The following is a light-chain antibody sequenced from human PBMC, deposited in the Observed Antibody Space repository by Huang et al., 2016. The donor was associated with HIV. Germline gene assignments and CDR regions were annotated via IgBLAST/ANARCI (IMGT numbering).Light chain of an antibody. CDR3: QQYYSTPQT. CDR1: QSVLYSSNNKNY. CDR2: WAS. Sequence: DIVMTQSPDSLAVSLGERATINCKSSQSVLYSSNNKNYLAWYRQKPGQSPKLLIYWASTRESGVPDRFSGSGSGTDFTLTISSLQAEDVAVYYCQQYYSTPQTFGQGTKLEIK. J-gene: IGKJ2*01. V-gene: IGKV4-1*01.